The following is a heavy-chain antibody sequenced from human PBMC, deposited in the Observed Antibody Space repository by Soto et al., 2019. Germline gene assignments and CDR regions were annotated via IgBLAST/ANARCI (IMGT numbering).Heavy chain of an antibody. Sequence: EVQLMESGGGLVQPGGSLRLSSASSGFTLSMSAVNWVRQAPGKGLEWVSYISDSGDRTYYADSVKGRFTISRDRSKNTVSLQMDSLRAEDTAVYYCAKDRGIIVKAGDAFDVWGQGTKVTVSS. D-gene: IGHD3-16*02. J-gene: IGHJ3*01. V-gene: IGHV3-23*01. CDR1: GFTLSMSA. CDR2: ISDSGDRT. CDR3: AKDRGIIVKAGDAFDV.